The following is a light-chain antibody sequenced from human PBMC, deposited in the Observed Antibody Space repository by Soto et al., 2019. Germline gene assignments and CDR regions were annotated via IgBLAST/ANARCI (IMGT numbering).Light chain of an antibody. CDR3: QQYNNWPL. CDR2: GAS. V-gene: IGKV3-15*01. J-gene: IGKJ4*01. Sequence: EIVMTQSPATLSVSPGVRATLSCRASQSVSSNLAWYQQKPGQAPRLLIYGASTRATGIPARFSGSGSGTEFTLTISSLQSEDFAVYYCQQYNNWPLFGGGTKVDIK. CDR1: QSVSSN.